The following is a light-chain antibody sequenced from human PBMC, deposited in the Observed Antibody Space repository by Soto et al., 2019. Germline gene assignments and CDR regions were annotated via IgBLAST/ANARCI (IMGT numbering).Light chain of an antibody. Sequence: DIVMTQSPDSLAVSLGERATINCKSSQSVLYSSNNKNYLAWYQQKAGQPPKLLISWASTRESGVPDRFSGSGSGTDFTLTISSLQADDVAVYYCQHYYTTPRTFGQGTKVEVK. CDR3: QHYYTTPRT. V-gene: IGKV4-1*01. J-gene: IGKJ1*01. CDR1: QSVLYSSNNKNY. CDR2: WAS.